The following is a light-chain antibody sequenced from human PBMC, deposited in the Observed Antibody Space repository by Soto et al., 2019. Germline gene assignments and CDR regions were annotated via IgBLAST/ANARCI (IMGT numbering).Light chain of an antibody. CDR1: SSNIGAGYA. Sequence: QSVLTQPPSVSGAPGQRVTISCTGGSSNIGAGYAVNWYQQVPGTAPKLLLFGNNNRPSGVPDRFSGSKSGTSASLAITGLPAEDGGEYFCPSFGSSLRDWLFGGGTKLTVL. CDR3: PSFGSSLRDWL. J-gene: IGLJ3*02. CDR2: GNN. V-gene: IGLV1-40*01.